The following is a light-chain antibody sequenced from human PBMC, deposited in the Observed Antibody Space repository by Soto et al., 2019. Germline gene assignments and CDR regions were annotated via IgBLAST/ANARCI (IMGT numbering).Light chain of an antibody. CDR3: HQYGNSPGT. Sequence: ESVLTQSPRTLCLSHGERATLSCRASQSVSSSYLAWYQQKPGQAPRLLIYGASSRATGIPDRFSGSGSGTDFTLTISRLQPEDFAVYYCHQYGNSPGTFGQGTRLEIK. CDR1: QSVSSSY. J-gene: IGKJ5*01. V-gene: IGKV3-20*01. CDR2: GAS.